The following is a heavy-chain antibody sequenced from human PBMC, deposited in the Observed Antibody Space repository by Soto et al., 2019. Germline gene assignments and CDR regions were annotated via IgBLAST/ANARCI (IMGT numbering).Heavy chain of an antibody. Sequence: GGSLRLSCAASGFTFSSYWMSWVRQAPGKGLEWVANIKQDGSEKYYVDSVKGRFTISRDNAKNSLYLQMNSLRAEDTAVYYCARVKRSRNYYYYMDVWGKGTTVTVSS. J-gene: IGHJ6*03. CDR1: GFTFSSYW. CDR2: IKQDGSEK. CDR3: ARVKRSRNYYYYMDV. V-gene: IGHV3-7*01.